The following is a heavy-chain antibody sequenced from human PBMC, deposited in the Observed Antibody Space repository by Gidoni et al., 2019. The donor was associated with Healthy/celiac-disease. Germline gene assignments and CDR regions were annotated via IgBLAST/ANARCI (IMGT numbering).Heavy chain of an antibody. CDR1: GYSFTSYW. CDR3: ARHPLVGIAVAGVAFDI. D-gene: IGHD6-19*01. J-gene: IGHJ3*02. Sequence: EVQLVQSGAEVKKPGESLRISCKGSGYSFTSYWISWVRQMPGKGLEWMGRIDPSDSYTNYSPSFQGHVTISADKSISTAYLQWSSLKASDTAMYYCARHPLVGIAVAGVAFDIWGQGTMVTVSS. V-gene: IGHV5-10-1*03. CDR2: IDPSDSYT.